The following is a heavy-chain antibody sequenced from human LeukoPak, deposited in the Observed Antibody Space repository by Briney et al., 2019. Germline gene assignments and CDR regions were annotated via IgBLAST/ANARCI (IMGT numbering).Heavy chain of an antibody. CDR3: ARDYGYEIDY. CDR1: GFSFSNYG. J-gene: IGHJ4*02. D-gene: IGHD5-24*01. Sequence: PGGSLRLSCAASGFSFSNYGMHWVRQAPGKGLEWVAVIWYDGVNKYYADSVKGRFTISRDMPKNTLYLQMNSLRVEDTAVYYCARDYGYEIDYWGQGTLVTVSS. V-gene: IGHV3-33*01. CDR2: IWYDGVNK.